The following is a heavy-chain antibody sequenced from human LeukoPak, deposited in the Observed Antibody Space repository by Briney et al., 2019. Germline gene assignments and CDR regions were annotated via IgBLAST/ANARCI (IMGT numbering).Heavy chain of an antibody. J-gene: IGHJ4*02. D-gene: IGHD6-13*01. CDR1: GFTFSSYW. V-gene: IGHV3-7*05. CDR3: AKGGYSSRAPLDY. CDR2: INQYGTEK. Sequence: GGSLRLSCAVSGFTFSSYWMSWVRQAPGKGLEWVAKINQYGTEKYYVDSVKGRFTISRDNAKNSLYPQMNSLRAEDTALYYCAKGGYSSRAPLDYWGQGILVTVSS.